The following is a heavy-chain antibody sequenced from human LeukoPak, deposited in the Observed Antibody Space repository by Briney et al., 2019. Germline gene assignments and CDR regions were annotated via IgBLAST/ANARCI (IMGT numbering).Heavy chain of an antibody. CDR3: ARVLQPSTYHYGMDV. J-gene: IGHJ6*02. D-gene: IGHD3-10*01. Sequence: SESLSLTCTVSGGSISSSTHYWNWIRQHPGKGLEWIGYIYSGGNTYYNPSLKSRVSMSVDTSKNQFSLKLSSVTAADTAVYYCARVLQPSTYHYGMDVWGQGTTVTVSS. CDR1: GGSISSSTHY. CDR2: IYSGGNT. V-gene: IGHV4-31*03.